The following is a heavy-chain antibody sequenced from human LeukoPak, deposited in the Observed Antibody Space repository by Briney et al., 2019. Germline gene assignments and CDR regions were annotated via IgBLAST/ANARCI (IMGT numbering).Heavy chain of an antibody. D-gene: IGHD3-22*01. CDR3: AKEPQYYYDSSGYYLLDY. V-gene: IGHV3-30*02. Sequence: PGGSLRLSCAASGFTFSSYGMHWVRQAPGKGLEWVAFIRYDGSNKYYADSVKGRFTISRDNSKNTLYLQMNSLRAEDTAVYYCAKEPQYYYDSSGYYLLDYWGQGTLVTVSS. CDR1: GFTFSSYG. J-gene: IGHJ4*02. CDR2: IRYDGSNK.